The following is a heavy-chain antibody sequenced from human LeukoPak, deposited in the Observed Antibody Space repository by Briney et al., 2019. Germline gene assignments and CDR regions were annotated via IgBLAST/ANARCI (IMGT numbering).Heavy chain of an antibody. CDR3: ALRGPYDFWSGYYREYGMDV. CDR1: GYTFTSYD. Sequence: WASVKVSCKASGYTFTSYDINWVRQAIGQGLEWMGWMNPNSGNTGYAQKFQGRVTMTRNTSISTAYMELSSLRSEDTAVYYCALRGPYDFWSGYYREYGMDVWGQGTTVTVSS. J-gene: IGHJ6*02. D-gene: IGHD3-3*01. CDR2: MNPNSGNT. V-gene: IGHV1-8*01.